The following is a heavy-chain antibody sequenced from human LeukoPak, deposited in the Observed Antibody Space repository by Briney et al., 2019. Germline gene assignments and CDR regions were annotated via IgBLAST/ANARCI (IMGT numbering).Heavy chain of an antibody. CDR1: GGSFSGYY. V-gene: IGHV4-34*01. CDR2: INHSGTT. Sequence: SETLSLTCAVHGGSFSGYYWSWIRQPPGQGLEWIGEINHSGTTNYNPSLKSRVTISVDTSKSQFSLNLSSVTAADTAVYYCARAAAGTFWGVSYWGQGTLVTVSS. D-gene: IGHD6-13*01. J-gene: IGHJ4*02. CDR3: ARAAAGTFWGVSY.